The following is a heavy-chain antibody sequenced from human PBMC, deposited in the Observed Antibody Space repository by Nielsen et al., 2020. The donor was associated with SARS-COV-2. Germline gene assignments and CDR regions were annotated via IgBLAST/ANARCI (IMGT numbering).Heavy chain of an antibody. V-gene: IGHV1-18*04. CDR2: ISAYNGNT. D-gene: IGHD2-15*01. J-gene: IGHJ5*02. Sequence: ASVKVSCKASGYTFTSYYMHWVRQAPGQGLEWMGWISAYNGNTNYAQKLQGRVTMTTDTSTSTAYMELRSLRSDDTAVYYCAGFVVVVAAPEGFDPWGQGTLVTVSS. CDR1: GYTFTSYY. CDR3: AGFVVVVAAPEGFDP.